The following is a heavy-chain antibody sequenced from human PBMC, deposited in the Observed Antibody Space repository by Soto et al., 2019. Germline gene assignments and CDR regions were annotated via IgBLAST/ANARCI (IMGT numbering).Heavy chain of an antibody. J-gene: IGHJ4*02. Sequence: QVQLQQWGAGLLKPSETLSLTCAVYGGSFSGYYWGWIRQPPGKGLEWIGEINHSGSTNYNPSLKSRVTISVDTSKNQFSLKLSSVTAADTAVYYCARAVGDYVWGSYRVPFDYWGQGTLVTVSS. D-gene: IGHD3-16*02. CDR3: ARAVGDYVWGSYRVPFDY. CDR1: GGSFSGYY. CDR2: INHSGST. V-gene: IGHV4-34*01.